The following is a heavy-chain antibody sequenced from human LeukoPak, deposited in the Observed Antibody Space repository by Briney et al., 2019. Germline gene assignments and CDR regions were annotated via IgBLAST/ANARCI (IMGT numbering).Heavy chain of an antibody. CDR2: INHSGST. V-gene: IGHV4-34*01. D-gene: IGHD4-23*01. CDR3: ARDGVVRVDY. J-gene: IGHJ4*02. CDR1: GGSFSGYY. Sequence: SETLSLTCAVYGGSFSGYYWSWIRQPPGKGLEWIGEINHSGSTNYNPSLKSRVTISVDTSKNQFSLKLSSVTAADTAVYYCARDGVVRVDYRGQGTLVTVSS.